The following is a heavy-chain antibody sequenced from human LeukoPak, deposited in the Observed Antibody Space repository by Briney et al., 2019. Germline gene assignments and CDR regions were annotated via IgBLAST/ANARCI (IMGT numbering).Heavy chain of an antibody. CDR1: GFTFSSYW. CDR2: IKQDGSEK. V-gene: IGHV3-7*01. CDR3: ARDYPATFYYGMDV. J-gene: IGHJ6*02. Sequence: PGGSLRLSCAASGFTFSSYWMSWVRQAPGKGLEWVANIKQDGSEKYYVDSVKGRFTISRDNAKNSLYLQMNSLRAEDTAVYYCARDYPATFYYGMDVWGQGTTVTASS. D-gene: IGHD2-15*01.